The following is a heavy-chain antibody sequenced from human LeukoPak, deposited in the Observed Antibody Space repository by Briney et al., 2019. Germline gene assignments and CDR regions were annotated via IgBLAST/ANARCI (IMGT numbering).Heavy chain of an antibody. J-gene: IGHJ4*02. CDR1: GFAFRNFW. CDR2: TKQDGSGK. Sequence: GGSLRLSCAASGFAFRNFWMSWVRQAPGKGLALVANTKQDGSGKYYVDSVEGRFTVSRDNAKNSLYLQMNSLRAEDTAVYYCARENYNWNPDQGYKVFDYWGQGILVTVSS. V-gene: IGHV3-7*01. D-gene: IGHD1-20*01. CDR3: ARENYNWNPDQGYKVFDY.